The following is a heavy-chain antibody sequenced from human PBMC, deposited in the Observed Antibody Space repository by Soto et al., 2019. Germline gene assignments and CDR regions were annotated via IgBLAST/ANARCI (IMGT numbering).Heavy chain of an antibody. CDR2: IDPEDGET. Sequence: ASVKVSCKVSGYTLTELSMHWVRQAPGKGLEWMGGIDPEDGETIYAQKFQGRVTMTEDTSTDTAYMELSSLRSEDTAVYYCATTPFYSGSSLPVYWGQGTLVTVSS. J-gene: IGHJ4*02. D-gene: IGHD1-26*01. CDR1: GYTLTELS. CDR3: ATTPFYSGSSLPVY. V-gene: IGHV1-24*01.